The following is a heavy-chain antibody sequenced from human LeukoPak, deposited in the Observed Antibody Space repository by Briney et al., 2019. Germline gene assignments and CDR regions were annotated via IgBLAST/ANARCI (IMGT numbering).Heavy chain of an antibody. Sequence: ASVKVSCKASGYTFTGYYMHWVRQAPGQGLEWMGWINPNSGGTNYAQKFQGRVTMTRDTSISTAYMELNRLRSDDTAVYYCARDPYSSGWYDYWGQGTLVTVSS. D-gene: IGHD6-19*01. V-gene: IGHV1-2*02. CDR2: INPNSGGT. J-gene: IGHJ4*02. CDR3: ARDPYSSGWYDY. CDR1: GYTFTGYY.